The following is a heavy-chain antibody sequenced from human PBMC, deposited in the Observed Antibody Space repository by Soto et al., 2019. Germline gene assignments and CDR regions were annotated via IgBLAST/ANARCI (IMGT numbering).Heavy chain of an antibody. CDR1: GFTFSSDG. V-gene: IGHV3-30*18. CDR2: ISYDGSYQ. J-gene: IGHJ3*01. D-gene: IGHD1-1*01. Sequence: GGSLRLSCAASGFTFSSDGMHWVRQAPGKGLEWVAVISYDGSYQYYVDSVKGRFTISRDNSKNTLYLQMNSLRAEDTAVYYCAKDGISKTIRGDDFNFWGQGTMVTVSS. CDR3: AKDGISKTIRGDDFNF.